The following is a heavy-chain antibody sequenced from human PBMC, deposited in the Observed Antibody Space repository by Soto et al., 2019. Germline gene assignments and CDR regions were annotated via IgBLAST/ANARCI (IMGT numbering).Heavy chain of an antibody. CDR1: GFTFSSYS. D-gene: IGHD3-9*01. CDR3: ARDKDWAFDY. J-gene: IGHJ4*02. CDR2: IFTTGTTM. V-gene: IGHV3-48*03. Sequence: EVQLVESGESLVQPGGSLRLSCVASGFTFSSYSIVWVRQAPGKGLEWLSYIFTTGTTMYYADSVKGRFTVSRDNAKNSVFLLLNSLRAEDTAVYYCARDKDWAFDYWGQGTLVTVSS.